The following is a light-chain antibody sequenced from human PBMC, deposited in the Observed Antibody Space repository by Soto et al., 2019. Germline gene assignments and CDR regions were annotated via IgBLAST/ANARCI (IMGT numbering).Light chain of an antibody. CDR1: SGHSNYA. Sequence: QLVLTQSPSASASLGASVKVTCTLSSGHSNYAIAWHQQQPEKGPRYLMILNSDGSHSKGDGIPDRFSGSSSGAERYLTISSLQSEDEADYYCQTWGTGIRVFGGGTKLTVL. V-gene: IGLV4-69*01. CDR3: QTWGTGIRV. CDR2: LNSDGSH. J-gene: IGLJ3*02.